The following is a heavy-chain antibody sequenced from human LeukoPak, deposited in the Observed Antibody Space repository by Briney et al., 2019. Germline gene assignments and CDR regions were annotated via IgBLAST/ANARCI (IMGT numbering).Heavy chain of an antibody. CDR2: TYTSGST. Sequence: SQTLSLTCTVSGGSISSGSYYWSWIRQPAGKGLEWIGRTYTSGSTNYNPSLKSRVTISVDTSKNQFSLKLSSVTAADTAVYYCARGYCTNGVCYRNNWFDPWGQGTLVTVSS. CDR3: ARGYCTNGVCYRNNWFDP. D-gene: IGHD2-8*01. CDR1: GGSISSGSYY. V-gene: IGHV4-61*02. J-gene: IGHJ5*02.